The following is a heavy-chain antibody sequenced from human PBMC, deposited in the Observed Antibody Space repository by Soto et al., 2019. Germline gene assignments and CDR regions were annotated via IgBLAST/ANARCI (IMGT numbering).Heavy chain of an antibody. CDR1: GFTFSSYE. D-gene: IGHD3-22*01. V-gene: IGHV3-48*03. CDR2: ISSSGSTI. J-gene: IGHJ4*02. Sequence: PGGSLRLSCAASGFTFSSYEMYWVRQAPGKGLEWVSYISSSGSTIYYADSVKGRFTISRDNAKNSLYLQMNSLRAEDTAVYYCAQLGYYYDSSGYYGYWGQGTLVTVSS. CDR3: AQLGYYYDSSGYYGY.